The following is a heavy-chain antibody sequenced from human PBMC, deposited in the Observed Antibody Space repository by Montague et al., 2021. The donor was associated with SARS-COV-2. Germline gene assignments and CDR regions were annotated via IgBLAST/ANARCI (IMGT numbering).Heavy chain of an antibody. Sequence: SETLSLTCTVSGGSMRDYYWSWIRQPPGEGLEWIGYIYYSGSTDYNPSLNSRVTLSLATSKNQFSLNLRSVTAADTAFYYCARVHYYTGYVNSWGQGTLVSVSS. D-gene: IGHD3-22*01. CDR3: ARVHYYTGYVNS. CDR1: GGSMRDYY. V-gene: IGHV4-59*01. CDR2: IYYSGST. J-gene: IGHJ4*02.